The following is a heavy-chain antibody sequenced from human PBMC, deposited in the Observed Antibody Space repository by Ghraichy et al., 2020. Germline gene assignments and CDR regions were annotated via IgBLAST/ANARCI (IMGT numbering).Heavy chain of an antibody. CDR1: GFTFSSYA. CDR2: ITGGGGTT. V-gene: IGHV3-23*01. Sequence: GALRLSCAASGFTFSSYAMTWVRQAPGEGLEWVSSITGGGGTTYYADSVKGRFTISRDNSKNTLYLQMNSLRAEDTAVYYCAKRNRYSSGWYVDYWGQGTLVTVSS. J-gene: IGHJ4*02. D-gene: IGHD6-19*01. CDR3: AKRNRYSSGWYVDY.